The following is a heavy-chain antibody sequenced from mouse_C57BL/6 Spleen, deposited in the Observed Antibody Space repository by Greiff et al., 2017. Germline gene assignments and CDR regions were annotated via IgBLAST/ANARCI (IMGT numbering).Heavy chain of an antibody. Sequence: EVQLQQSGPELVKPGASVKISCKASGYTFTDYYMNWVKQSHGKSLEWIGDINPNNGGTSYNQKFKGKATLTVDKSSYTAYMDLRSLPSEYSAVDYCARKSYYSNPLDYWGQGTTLAVSS. CDR3: ARKSYYSNPLDY. V-gene: IGHV1-26*01. D-gene: IGHD2-5*01. CDR2: INPNNGGT. CDR1: GYTFTDYY. J-gene: IGHJ2*01.